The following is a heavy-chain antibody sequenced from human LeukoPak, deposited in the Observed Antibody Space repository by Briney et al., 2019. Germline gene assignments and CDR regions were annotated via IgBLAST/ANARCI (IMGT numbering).Heavy chain of an antibody. CDR1: GFTFSSYA. Sequence: PGRSLRLSCAASGFTFSSYAMSWVRQAPGKGLEWVSAISGSGGSTYYADSVKGRFTISRDNSKNTLYLQMNSLRAEDTAVYYCAKAKPPYSSGWYGDFDYWGQGTLVTVSS. V-gene: IGHV3-23*01. CDR2: ISGSGGST. J-gene: IGHJ4*02. D-gene: IGHD6-19*01. CDR3: AKAKPPYSSGWYGDFDY.